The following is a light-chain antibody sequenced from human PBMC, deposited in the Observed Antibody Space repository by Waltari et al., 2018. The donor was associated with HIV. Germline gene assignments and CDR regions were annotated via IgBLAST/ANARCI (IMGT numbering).Light chain of an antibody. CDR1: QTVSSSD. V-gene: IGKV3-20*01. J-gene: IGKJ1*01. CDR2: AGN. CDR3: HQYTGSPRT. Sequence: VLTQSPGTLSLSPGERATLSCRASQTVSSSDLAWYQQRPGQAPRLLIYAGNRRAAGIPDRFAGAGSGRDFSLTISRLEPEDFAVYYCHQYTGSPRTFGQGTKV.